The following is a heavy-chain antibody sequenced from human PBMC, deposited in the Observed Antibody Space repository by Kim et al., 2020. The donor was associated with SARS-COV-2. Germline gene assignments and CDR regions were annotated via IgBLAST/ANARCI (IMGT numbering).Heavy chain of an antibody. V-gene: IGHV4-4*02. Sequence: PSRTSRVTISVDKSKTQFSLKLSSVTAADTAVYYCARGYCSGGSCPYFDYWGQGTLVTVSS. CDR3: ARGYCSGGSCPYFDY. D-gene: IGHD2-15*01. J-gene: IGHJ4*02.